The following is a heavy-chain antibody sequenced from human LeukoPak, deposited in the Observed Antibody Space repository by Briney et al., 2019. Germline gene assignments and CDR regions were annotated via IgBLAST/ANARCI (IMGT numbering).Heavy chain of an antibody. V-gene: IGHV6-1*01. CDR3: ARGRHSSFDY. J-gene: IGHJ4*02. CDR2: TYYRPKFNT. D-gene: IGHD3-10*01. Sequence: SQTLSLTCAISGDSLTNNNVAWNWIRQPPSRGLEWLGRTYYRPKFNTDYALSMKSRIAINSDTSKNQFSLQLNSVTPEAMGVYYCARGRHSSFDYWGQGTLVTVSS. CDR1: GDSLTNNNVA.